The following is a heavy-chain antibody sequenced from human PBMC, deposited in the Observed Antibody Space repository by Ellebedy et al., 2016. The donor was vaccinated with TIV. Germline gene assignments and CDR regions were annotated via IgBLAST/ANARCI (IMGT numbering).Heavy chain of an antibody. J-gene: IGHJ4*02. CDR1: GFTFSSYA. D-gene: IGHD3-22*01. V-gene: IGHV3-23*01. CDR3: ARDRGTTMTVSDY. CDR2: ISGSGGST. Sequence: PGGSLRLSCAASGFTFSSYAMSWVRQAPGKGLEWVSAISGSGGSTYYADSVKGQFSISRDNSKNTLYLQMNSLRAEDTAVYYCARDRGTTMTVSDYWGQGTLVTVSS.